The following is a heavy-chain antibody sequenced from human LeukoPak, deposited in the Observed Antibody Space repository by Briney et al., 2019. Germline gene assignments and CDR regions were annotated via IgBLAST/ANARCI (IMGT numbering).Heavy chain of an antibody. D-gene: IGHD4-11*01. J-gene: IGHJ4*02. V-gene: IGHV3-33*03. CDR3: AKDAQRGFDHSNSLQY. Sequence: GGSLRLSCAAAGFTFNHYGMHWVRQAPGKGLEWVAVIWSDATNKYYADSVKGRFTISRDDSQKTVYLQMNSLRPEDTSVYYCAKDAQRGFDHSNSLQYWGQGAPVTVST. CDR1: GFTFNHYG. CDR2: IWSDATNK.